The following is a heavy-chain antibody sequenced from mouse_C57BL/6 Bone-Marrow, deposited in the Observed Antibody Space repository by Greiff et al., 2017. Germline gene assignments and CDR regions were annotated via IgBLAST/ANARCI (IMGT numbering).Heavy chain of an antibody. Sequence: EVKLMESGPELVKPGASVKISCKASGYSFTDYNMNWVKQSNGKSLEWIGVLNPNYGTTSYNQKFKGKATLTVDQSSSTAYMQLNSLTSEDSAVYYCAREHYYGSSYQGDFDVWGTGTTVTVSS. J-gene: IGHJ1*03. V-gene: IGHV1-39*01. D-gene: IGHD1-1*01. CDR1: GYSFTDYN. CDR3: AREHYYGSSYQGDFDV. CDR2: LNPNYGTT.